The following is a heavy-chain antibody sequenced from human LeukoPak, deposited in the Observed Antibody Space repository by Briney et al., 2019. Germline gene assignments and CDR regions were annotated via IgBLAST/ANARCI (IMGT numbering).Heavy chain of an antibody. Sequence: SETLSLTCAVSGASISSNNWWSWVRQPPGKGLEWIGEIYHSGYTNYNPPLKSRVTISLDISKNQFSLKLSSVTAADTAVYYCASGNDYVWGTWGQGTLVTVSS. D-gene: IGHD3-16*01. J-gene: IGHJ4*02. CDR3: ASGNDYVWGT. V-gene: IGHV4-4*02. CDR1: GASISSNNW. CDR2: IYHSGYT.